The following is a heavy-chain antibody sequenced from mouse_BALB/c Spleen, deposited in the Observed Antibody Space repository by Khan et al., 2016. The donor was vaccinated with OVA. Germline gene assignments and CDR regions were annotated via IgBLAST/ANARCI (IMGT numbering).Heavy chain of an antibody. J-gene: IGHJ4*01. D-gene: IGHD1-1*01. V-gene: IGHV3-2*02. CDR2: ISYSGTT. CDR3: ARGNYYGYAMDY. Sequence: VQLKESGPGLVKPSQSLSLTCTVTGYSITSNYAWNWIRQFPGNKLEWMGYISYSGTTSYNPSLKSRISITRDTSKNQFFLQLNSVTTEDTATYYCARGNYYGYAMDYWGQGTPVTVSS. CDR1: GYSITSNYA.